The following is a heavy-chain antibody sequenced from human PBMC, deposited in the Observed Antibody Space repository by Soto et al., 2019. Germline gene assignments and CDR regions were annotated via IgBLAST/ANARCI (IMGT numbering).Heavy chain of an antibody. V-gene: IGHV3-53*02. CDR3: TTYTGYGMDV. Sequence: EVQMVETGGGLSQPGGSLRLSCAVSGFIVSSKYMPWVRQAPGKGLEWVSVIYTGVSTHYADSARGRFTISRDSSKNTLYLQMNSLRDEDAAVYYCTTYTGYGMDVWGQGTKVTVSS. D-gene: IGHD3-16*01. CDR1: GFIVSSKY. J-gene: IGHJ6*02. CDR2: IYTGVST.